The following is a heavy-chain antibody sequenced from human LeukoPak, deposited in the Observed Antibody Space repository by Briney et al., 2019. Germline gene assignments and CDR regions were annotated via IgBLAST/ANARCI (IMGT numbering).Heavy chain of an antibody. CDR3: AREGEEVSYDY. D-gene: IGHD5-18*01. CDR1: GYTFTSYD. V-gene: IGHV1-18*01. J-gene: IGHJ4*02. Sequence: ASVKVSCKASGYTFTSYDINWVRQATGQGLEWMGWMNPNNGNTNYAQKLQGRVTMTTDTSTSTAYMELRSLRSDDTAVYYCAREGEEVSYDYWGQGTLVTVSS. CDR2: MNPNNGNT.